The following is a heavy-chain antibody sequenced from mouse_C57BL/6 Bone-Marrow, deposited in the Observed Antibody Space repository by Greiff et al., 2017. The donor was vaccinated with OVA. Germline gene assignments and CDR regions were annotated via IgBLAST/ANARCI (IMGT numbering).Heavy chain of an antibody. CDR1: GYSITSGYY. CDR2: ISYDGSN. V-gene: IGHV3-6*01. CDR3: ARGGNPFDY. D-gene: IGHD2-1*01. Sequence: ESGPGLVKPSQSLSLTCSVTGYSITSGYYWNWIRQFPGNKLEWMGYISYDGSNNYNPSLKNRISITRDTSKNQFFLKLNSVTTEDTATYHCARGGNPFDYWGQGTTLTVSS. J-gene: IGHJ2*01.